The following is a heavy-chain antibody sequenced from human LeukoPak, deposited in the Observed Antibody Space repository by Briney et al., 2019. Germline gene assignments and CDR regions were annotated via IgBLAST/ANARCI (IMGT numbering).Heavy chain of an antibody. D-gene: IGHD3-10*01. J-gene: IGHJ4*02. CDR2: ISTSGEST. V-gene: IGHV3-23*01. CDR1: GFTFSRYP. Sequence: GGSLRLSCVASGFTFSRYPMSWVRQAPGKGLEWVSAISTSGESTHYADSVKGRFTISRDNSKNTQYLQMNRLRAEDTAVYYCAKRYFGNYYFDSWGQGTLVSVSS. CDR3: AKRYFGNYYFDS.